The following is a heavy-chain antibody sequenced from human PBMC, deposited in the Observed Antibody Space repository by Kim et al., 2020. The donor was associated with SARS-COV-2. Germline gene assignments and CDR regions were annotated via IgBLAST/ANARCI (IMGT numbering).Heavy chain of an antibody. D-gene: IGHD3-10*01. CDR3: ARGNRGWVRANYYFDY. CDR2: MNPNSGNT. Sequence: ASVKVSCKASGYTFTSYDINWVRQATGQGLEWMGWMNPNSGNTGYAQKFQGRVTMTRNTSISTAYMELSSLRSEDTAVYYCARGNRGWVRANYYFDYWGQGTLVTVSS. J-gene: IGHJ4*02. V-gene: IGHV1-8*01. CDR1: GYTFTSYD.